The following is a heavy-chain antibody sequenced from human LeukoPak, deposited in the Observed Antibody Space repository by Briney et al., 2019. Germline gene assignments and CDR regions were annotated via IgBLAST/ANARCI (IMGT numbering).Heavy chain of an antibody. D-gene: IGHD2-15*01. V-gene: IGHV3-30*02. Sequence: GGSLRLSCAASGFTFSGYGMHWVRQSPGKGLEWVAFVRYDSSNKYYADSVKGRFTVSRDNSKNMLYLQMNSLRAEDTAVYYCAREPDCTGGSCYYYYYYYMDVWGKGTTVTVSS. CDR1: GFTFSGYG. CDR3: AREPDCTGGSCYYYYYYYMDV. J-gene: IGHJ6*03. CDR2: VRYDSSNK.